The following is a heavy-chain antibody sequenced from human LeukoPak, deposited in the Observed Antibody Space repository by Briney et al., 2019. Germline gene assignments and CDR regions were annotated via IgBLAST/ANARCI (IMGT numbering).Heavy chain of an antibody. V-gene: IGHV4-59*01. CDR3: AKIYCCSITCYLDF. CDR2: IYYSGST. Sequence: SETLSLTCTVSGGSISSYYWSWIRQPPGKGLEWIGYIYYSGSTNYNPSLKSRVTISVDTSKNQFSLKLSSVTAADTAVYYCAKIYCCSITCYLDFWGQGTLVTVSS. J-gene: IGHJ4*02. CDR1: GGSISSYY. D-gene: IGHD2-2*01.